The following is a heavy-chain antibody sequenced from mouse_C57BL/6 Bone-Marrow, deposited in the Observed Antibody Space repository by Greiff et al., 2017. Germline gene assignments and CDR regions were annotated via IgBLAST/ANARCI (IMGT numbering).Heavy chain of an antibody. Sequence: QVQLQQSGPELVKPGASVKISCKASGYAFSSSWMNWVKQRPGTGLEWIGRLYPGDGDTNYNGKFKGKATLTADKSSSTAYMQLSSLTSEDSAVYFCAEGNGDYGGQGTTLTVSS. V-gene: IGHV1-82*01. CDR2: LYPGDGDT. D-gene: IGHD2-1*01. CDR3: AEGNGDY. J-gene: IGHJ2*01. CDR1: GYAFSSSW.